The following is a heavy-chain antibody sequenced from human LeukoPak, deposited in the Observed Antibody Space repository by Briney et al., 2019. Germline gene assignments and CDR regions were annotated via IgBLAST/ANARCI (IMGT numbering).Heavy chain of an antibody. V-gene: IGHV1-3*01. CDR3: ARDVLGTNDH. CDR2: VVAGNGNT. J-gene: IGHJ4*02. CDR1: GYTFTDYA. Sequence: ASVKVSCKASGYTFTDYAIHWVRQAPGQSLEWMEWVVAGNGNTKYSQKFQGRVTITRDTSATTAYMELSSLRSEDTAVYYCARDVLGTNDHWGQGTLVTVSS. D-gene: IGHD1-7*01.